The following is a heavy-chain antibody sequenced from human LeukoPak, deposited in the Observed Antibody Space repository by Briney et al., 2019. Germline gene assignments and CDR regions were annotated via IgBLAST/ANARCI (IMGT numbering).Heavy chain of an antibody. D-gene: IGHD1-1*01. V-gene: IGHV3-21*01. CDR1: GFSFSTYS. J-gene: IGHJ5*02. CDR3: ARVLTAPHDGA. Sequence: GGSLRLPCTASGFSFSTYSMNWVRQAPGKGLEWVSSISSSSSYMYYADSVKGRFTISRDNAKNSLYLQMNSLRAEDTAVYYCARVLTAPHDGAWGQGTLVTVSS. CDR2: ISSSSSYM.